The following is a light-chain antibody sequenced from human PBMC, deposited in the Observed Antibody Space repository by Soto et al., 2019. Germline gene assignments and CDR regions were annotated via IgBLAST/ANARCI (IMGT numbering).Light chain of an antibody. CDR2: GGS. Sequence: AIQLTQSPSSLSASIGDRVTITCRASQGITSDVAWYQQKPGRPPKLLIYGGSNLGSGVPSRFSGGGSGTDFTLTISNLQSDDFANYYCQQFRSYPQTFGQGTKLEIK. V-gene: IGKV1-13*02. CDR1: QGITSD. CDR3: QQFRSYPQT. J-gene: IGKJ2*01.